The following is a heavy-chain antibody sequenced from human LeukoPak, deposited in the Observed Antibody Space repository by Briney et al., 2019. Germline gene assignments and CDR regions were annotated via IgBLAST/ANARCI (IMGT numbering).Heavy chain of an antibody. J-gene: IGHJ6*03. D-gene: IGHD2-8*02. CDR1: GFTFSSYA. V-gene: IGHV3-23*01. Sequence: PGGSLRLSCAASGFTFSSYAVSWVRQAPGKGLEWVSAISGSGGSTYYADSVKGRFTISRDNSKNTLYLQMNSLRAEDTAVYYCAKDPMVLGYMDVWGKGTTVTVSS. CDR3: AKDPMVLGYMDV. CDR2: ISGSGGST.